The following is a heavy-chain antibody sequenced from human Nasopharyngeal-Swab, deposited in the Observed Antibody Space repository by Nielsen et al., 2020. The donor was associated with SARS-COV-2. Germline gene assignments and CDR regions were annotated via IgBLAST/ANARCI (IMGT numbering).Heavy chain of an antibody. CDR1: GGTFSSYA. CDR2: IIPIFGTA. Sequence: SVKVSCKASGGTFSSYAISWVRQAPGQGLEWMGGIIPIFGTANYAQKFQGRVTITADESTSTAYMELSSLRSEDTAVYYCARENIVVVVAATPIYYYYGMDVWGQGTTVTVSS. J-gene: IGHJ6*02. D-gene: IGHD2-15*01. CDR3: ARENIVVVVAATPIYYYYGMDV. V-gene: IGHV1-69*13.